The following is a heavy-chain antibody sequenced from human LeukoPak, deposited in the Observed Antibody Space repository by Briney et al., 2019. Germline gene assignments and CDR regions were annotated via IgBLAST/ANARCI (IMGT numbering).Heavy chain of an antibody. V-gene: IGHV5-51*01. CDR1: GYSFTSYW. D-gene: IGHD5-12*01. J-gene: IGHJ4*02. CDR2: IYPGDSDT. Sequence: GESLKISCKGSGYSFTSYWIGWVRQMPGKGLEWMGIIYPGDSDTRYSPSFQGRVTISADKSISTAYLQWSSLKASDTAMYYCARRYSGYNHGTLFDYWGQGTLVTVSS. CDR3: ARRYSGYNHGTLFDY.